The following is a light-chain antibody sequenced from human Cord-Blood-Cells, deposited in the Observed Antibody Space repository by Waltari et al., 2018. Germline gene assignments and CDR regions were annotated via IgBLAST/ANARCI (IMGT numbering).Light chain of an antibody. CDR1: SSDVVGYNY. J-gene: IGLJ1*01. Sequence: QSALTQPRSVSGAPGQSVTIPCTATSSDVVGYNYVSWYQQHPGKAPKLMIYDVSKRPSGVPDRFSGSKSGNTASLTISGLQAEDEADYYCCSYAGSYTYVFGTGTKVTVL. CDR3: CSYAGSYTYV. V-gene: IGLV2-11*01. CDR2: DVS.